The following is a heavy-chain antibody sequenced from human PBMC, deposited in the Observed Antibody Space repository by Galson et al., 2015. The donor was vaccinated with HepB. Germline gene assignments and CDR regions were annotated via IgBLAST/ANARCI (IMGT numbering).Heavy chain of an antibody. V-gene: IGHV3-48*04. J-gene: IGHJ5*02. Sequence: SLRLSCAASGFTFSSYSMNWVRQAPGKGLEWVSYISSSSSTIYYADSVKGRFTISRDNAKNSLYLQMNSLRAEDTAVYYCARDPTIDYDILTGYLRLANWFDPWGQGTLVTVSS. D-gene: IGHD3-9*01. CDR1: GFTFSSYS. CDR2: ISSSSSTI. CDR3: ARDPTIDYDILTGYLRLANWFDP.